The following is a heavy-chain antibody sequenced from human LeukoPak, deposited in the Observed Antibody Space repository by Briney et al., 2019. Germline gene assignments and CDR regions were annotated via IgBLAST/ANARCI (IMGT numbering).Heavy chain of an antibody. CDR2: ISSSSSYI. D-gene: IGHD5-12*01. Sequence: GGSLRLSCAASGFTFSSYRMNWVRQAPGKGLEWVSSISSSSSYIYYADSVKGRFTISRDNAKNSLYLQMNSLRAEDTAAYYCARGGYDDGVDYWGQGTLVTVSS. V-gene: IGHV3-21*01. CDR3: ARGGYDDGVDY. CDR1: GFTFSSYR. J-gene: IGHJ4*02.